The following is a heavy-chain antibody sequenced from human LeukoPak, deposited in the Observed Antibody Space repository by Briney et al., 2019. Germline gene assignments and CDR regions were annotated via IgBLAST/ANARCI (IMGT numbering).Heavy chain of an antibody. CDR2: INGDGSFT. D-gene: IGHD2-15*01. J-gene: IGHJ4*02. CDR1: GFTFNSYW. CDR3: ARGVTVAAGNDC. V-gene: IGHV3-74*01. Sequence: GGSQRLSCAASGFTFNSYWMHWVRQAPGKGLVWVSHINGDGSFTTYADSVKGRFTISRDNAKNTLYLQVNSLRAEDTAVYYCARGVTVAAGNDCWGEGSLVTVSS.